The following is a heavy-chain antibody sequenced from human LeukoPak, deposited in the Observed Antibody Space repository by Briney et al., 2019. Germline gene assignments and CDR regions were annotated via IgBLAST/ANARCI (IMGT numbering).Heavy chain of an antibody. D-gene: IGHD5-12*01. CDR1: GFTFGNYV. J-gene: IGHJ4*02. CDR3: AKSRYGGYDFFDY. V-gene: IGHV3-23*01. Sequence: GGSHRLSCAASGFTFGNYVLTWVRQAPGKGLEWVSTISGSGGNTFYADSVKGRFTISRDSSRNTLFLQMSSLRAGDTAIYYCAKSRYGGYDFFDYWGQGALVTVSS. CDR2: ISGSGGNT.